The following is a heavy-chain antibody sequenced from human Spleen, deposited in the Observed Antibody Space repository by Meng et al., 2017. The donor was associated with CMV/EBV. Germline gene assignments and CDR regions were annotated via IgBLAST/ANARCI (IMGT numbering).Heavy chain of an antibody. J-gene: IGHJ6*02. V-gene: IGHV3-7*01. D-gene: IGHD2-8*01. CDR3: ARDRPRMGYYYYYGMDV. Sequence: GESLKISCAASGFTFSNSWMSWVRQAPGKGLEWVASIKQDGSEKYYVDSVKGRFTISRDNAKNSLYLQMNSLRAEDTAVYYCARDRPRMGYYYYYGMDVWGQGTTVTVSS. CDR1: GFTFSNSW. CDR2: IKQDGSEK.